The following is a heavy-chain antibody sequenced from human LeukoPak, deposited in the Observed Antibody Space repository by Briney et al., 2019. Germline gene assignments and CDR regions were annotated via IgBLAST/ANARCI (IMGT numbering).Heavy chain of an antibody. CDR2: IYSDGST. CDR3: AVVNRGIRSGWFDP. Sequence: PGGSLRLSCAASGFTVSSNYMSWVRQAPGKGLEWVSVIYSDGSTYYADSVKGRFTISRDNSKNTLYLQMNSLRAEDTAVYYCAVVNRGIRSGWFDPWGQGTLVTVSS. V-gene: IGHV3-53*01. D-gene: IGHD2-15*01. CDR1: GFTVSSNY. J-gene: IGHJ5*02.